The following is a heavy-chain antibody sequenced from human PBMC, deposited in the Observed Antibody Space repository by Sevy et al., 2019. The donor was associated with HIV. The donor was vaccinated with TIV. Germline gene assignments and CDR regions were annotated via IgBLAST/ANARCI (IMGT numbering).Heavy chain of an antibody. J-gene: IGHJ5*02. D-gene: IGHD3-10*01. CDR3: ARGVREYYGSGSYYNGDPNWFDP. CDR1: GGTFSSYA. V-gene: IGHV1-69*13. CDR2: IIHIFGTT. Sequence: ASVKVSCKASGGTFSSYAISWVRQAPGQGLEWMGGIIHIFGTTNYAQKFQGRVTITADESTSTAYMELRSLRSEDTAVYYCARGVREYYGSGSYYNGDPNWFDPWGQGTLVTVSS.